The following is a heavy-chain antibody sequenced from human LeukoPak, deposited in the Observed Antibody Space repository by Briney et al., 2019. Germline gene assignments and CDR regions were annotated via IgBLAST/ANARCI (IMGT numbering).Heavy chain of an antibody. Sequence: GASVKVSCKASGYTFTSYDINWVRQATGQGLEWMGWMNSNSGNTGYAQKFQGRVTMTRNTSISTAYMELSSLRSEDTAVYYCARLADYYYGSGSYYDGGGWFDPWGQGTLVTVSS. CDR1: GYTFTSYD. V-gene: IGHV1-8*01. CDR3: ARLADYYYGSGSYYDGGGWFDP. D-gene: IGHD3-10*01. J-gene: IGHJ5*02. CDR2: MNSNSGNT.